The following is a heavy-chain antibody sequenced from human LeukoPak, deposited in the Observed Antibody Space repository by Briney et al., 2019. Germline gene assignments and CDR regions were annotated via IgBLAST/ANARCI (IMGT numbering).Heavy chain of an antibody. CDR3: ARGSLMITQAIYFDY. CDR2: IIPIFGTA. V-gene: IGHV1-69*13. Sequence: GASVKVSCKASGGTFSSYAISWVRQAPGQGLEWMGGIIPIFGTANYAQKFQGRVTITADESTSTAYMELSSLRSEDTAVYYCARGSLMITQAIYFDYWGQGTLVTVSS. CDR1: GGTFSSYA. J-gene: IGHJ4*02. D-gene: IGHD3-16*01.